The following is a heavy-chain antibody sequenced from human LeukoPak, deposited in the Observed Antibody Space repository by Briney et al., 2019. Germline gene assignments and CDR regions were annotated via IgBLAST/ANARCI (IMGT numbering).Heavy chain of an antibody. Sequence: PGGSLRLSCAASGLTFRDYAMSRVRQAPGKGLEWVSVICANDGNTYYADAVKGRFTISRDNSKDTLYLQMDSLRAEDTAVDYCAKGSGSSCYSPCDYWGQGILVTVSS. D-gene: IGHD2-15*01. CDR2: ICANDGNT. CDR1: GLTFRDYA. J-gene: IGHJ4*02. V-gene: IGHV3-23*01. CDR3: AKGSGSSCYSPCDY.